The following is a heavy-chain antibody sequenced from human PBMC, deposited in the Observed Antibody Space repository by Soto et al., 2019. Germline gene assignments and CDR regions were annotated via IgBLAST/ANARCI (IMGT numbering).Heavy chain of an antibody. D-gene: IGHD5-12*01. CDR2: IKSKADGGAI. CDR1: GFTFTNAW. Sequence: GGSLRLSSTASGFTFTNAWMTWVRQAPGKGPEWVGRIKSKADGGAIDYAAPVRGRFTISRDDSINTLYLEMNSLKTEDTAVYYCTTRSSAYDLRIHVYWGHGTPVTVSS. V-gene: IGHV3-15*07. J-gene: IGHJ4*01. CDR3: TTRSSAYDLRIHVY.